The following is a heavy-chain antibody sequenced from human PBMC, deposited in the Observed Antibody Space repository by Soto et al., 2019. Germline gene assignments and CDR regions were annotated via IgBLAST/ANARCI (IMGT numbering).Heavy chain of an antibody. V-gene: IGHV3-33*08. J-gene: IGHJ6*03. CDR1: GFTFSSYG. CDR2: IWYDGSNK. Sequence: QVQLVESGGGVRQPGRSLRLSCAASGFTFSSYGMHWLRQAPGKGLEWVAVIWYDGSNKYYADSVKGRFTISRDNSKNTLYLQMNSLRAEDTAVYYCARGNYDFWSGYPIYYYYYYMDVWGKGTTVTVS. D-gene: IGHD3-3*01. CDR3: ARGNYDFWSGYPIYYYYYYMDV.